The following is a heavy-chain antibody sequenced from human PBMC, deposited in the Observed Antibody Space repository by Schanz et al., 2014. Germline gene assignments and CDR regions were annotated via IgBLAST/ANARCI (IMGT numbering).Heavy chain of an antibody. CDR2: IYSSGST. D-gene: IGHD6-13*01. CDR3: AKEKEEVAADGSFFDY. V-gene: IGHV3-23*05. CDR1: GFTFFGSFA. Sequence: EVQLLESGGGLVQPGGSLRLSCVASGFTFFGSFAMSWVRQAPGKGLEWVSTIYSSGSTYYADSVKGRFTISRDNSKNTVNLQMNSLRAEDTAVYYCAKEKEEVAADGSFFDYWGQGTLVTVSS. J-gene: IGHJ4*02.